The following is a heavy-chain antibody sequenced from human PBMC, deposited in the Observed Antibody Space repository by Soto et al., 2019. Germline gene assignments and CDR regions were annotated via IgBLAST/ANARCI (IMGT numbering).Heavy chain of an antibody. CDR3: ARLYDSSGYYELEY. Sequence: WTWIRQPAGKGLEWIGRIYSSGITNYNPSLRSRVTMSVDTSRNQLSLRLTSVTAADTAVYFCARLYDSSGYYELEYWGQGALVTVSS. D-gene: IGHD3-22*01. V-gene: IGHV4-4*07. J-gene: IGHJ4*02. CDR2: IYSSGIT.